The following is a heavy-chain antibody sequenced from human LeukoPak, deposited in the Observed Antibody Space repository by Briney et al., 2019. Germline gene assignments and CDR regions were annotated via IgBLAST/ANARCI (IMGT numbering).Heavy chain of an antibody. V-gene: IGHV5-10-1*01. D-gene: IGHD2-2*01. CDR1: GYRFTSYW. J-gene: IGHJ6*02. Sequence: PGESLKISCKGSGYRFTSYWISWVRQMPGKGLEWMGRIDPSDSYTNYSPSFQGHVTISADKSISTAYLQWSSLKASDTAMYYCARRGANCSSTSCSYYYYDMDVWGQGTTVTVSS. CDR2: IDPSDSYT. CDR3: ARRGANCSSTSCSYYYYDMDV.